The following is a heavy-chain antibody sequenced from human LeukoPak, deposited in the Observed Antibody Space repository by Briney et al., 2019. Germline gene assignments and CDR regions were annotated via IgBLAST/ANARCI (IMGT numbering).Heavy chain of an antibody. V-gene: IGHV1-2*02. CDR1: GYTFTGYY. CDR2: INPNSGGT. CDR3: ARDPPRDFGVATYGMDV. J-gene: IGHJ6*02. Sequence: ASVKVSCKASGYTFTGYYMHWVRQAPGQGLEWTGWINPNSGGTNYAQKFQGRVTMTRDTSISTAYMELSRLRSDDTAVYYCARDPPRDFGVATYGMDVWGQGTTVTVSS. D-gene: IGHD3-3*01.